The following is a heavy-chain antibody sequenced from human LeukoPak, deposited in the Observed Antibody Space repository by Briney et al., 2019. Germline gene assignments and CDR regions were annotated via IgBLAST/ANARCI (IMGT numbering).Heavy chain of an antibody. CDR2: IYPGDSDT. CDR3: ARHHSSSWYYFDY. D-gene: IGHD6-13*01. V-gene: IGHV5-51*01. J-gene: IGHJ4*02. Sequence: GESLKISCKGSGYRFTDYWIGWVRQMPGKGLEWMGIIYPGDSDTRYSPSFQGQVTISADKSISTAYLQWSSLKASDTAMYYCARHHSSSWYYFDYWGQGTLVTVSS. CDR1: GYRFTDYW.